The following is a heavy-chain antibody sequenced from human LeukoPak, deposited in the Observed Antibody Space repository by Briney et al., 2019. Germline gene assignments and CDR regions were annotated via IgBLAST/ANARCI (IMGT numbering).Heavy chain of an antibody. CDR2: INPKSGDT. J-gene: IGHJ4*02. V-gene: IGHV1-2*02. CDR1: GYTFTRHY. CDR3: AREGWDRTDTAAFDY. Sequence: GASVKVSCKASGYTFTRHYMHWARQAPGQGLEWMGWINPKSGDTNSAQKFQGRVTLTRDTSISTVYMVLSRLRPDDTAVYYCAREGWDRTDTAAFDYWGQGTLVTVSS. D-gene: IGHD1-14*01.